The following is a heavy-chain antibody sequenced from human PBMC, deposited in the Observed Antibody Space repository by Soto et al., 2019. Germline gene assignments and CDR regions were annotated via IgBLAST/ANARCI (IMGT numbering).Heavy chain of an antibody. CDR3: ARGSWDDVTGHYYLDV. Sequence: QVQLQQSGPGLVKPSQTLSLTCDISGDSVSSNSAAWNWIRQTPSRGLEWLGRTYYRSKWYINYAVSVKSRITLNPYTSKDQFPLPLNSVTPEDTAVYYCARGSWDDVTGHYYLDVWGKRTTVTVSS. V-gene: IGHV6-1*01. CDR2: TYYRSKWYI. J-gene: IGHJ6*03. CDR1: GDSVSSNSAA. D-gene: IGHD1-1*01.